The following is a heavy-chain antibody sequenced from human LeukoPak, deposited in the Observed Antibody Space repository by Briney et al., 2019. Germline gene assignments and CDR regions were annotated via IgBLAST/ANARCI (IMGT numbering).Heavy chain of an antibody. V-gene: IGHV1-46*01. Sequence: GASVKVSCKASGYTFTRYHIHWVRQATGQGLEWMGIINPSGGSAGYAQKFQGRVTMTRDISISTVYMELSSLRSEDSAVYYCARETRQVGSLHFDYWGQGTLVTVSS. CDR3: ARETRQVGSLHFDY. CDR2: INPSGGSA. CDR1: GYTFTRYH. J-gene: IGHJ4*02. D-gene: IGHD2-15*01.